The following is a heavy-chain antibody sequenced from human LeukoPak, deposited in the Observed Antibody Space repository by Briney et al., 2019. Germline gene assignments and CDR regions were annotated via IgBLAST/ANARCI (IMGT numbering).Heavy chain of an antibody. Sequence: GGSLRLSCAASGFTFSNYWMHWVRQAPGKGLVWVSRINSDGINTSYADSVKGRFTISRDNAKNTLNLQMNSLRAEDTAVYYCARHNYDFWSVYMDVWGKGTTVTVFS. CDR3: ARHNYDFWSVYMDV. V-gene: IGHV3-74*01. D-gene: IGHD3-3*01. J-gene: IGHJ6*03. CDR1: GFTFSNYW. CDR2: INSDGINT.